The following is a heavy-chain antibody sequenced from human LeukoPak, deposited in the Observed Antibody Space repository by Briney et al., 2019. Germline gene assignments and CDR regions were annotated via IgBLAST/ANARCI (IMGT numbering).Heavy chain of an antibody. CDR2: INWKTGNG. CDR1: GFNFDDYA. V-gene: IGHV3-9*01. Sequence: GGSLRLSCAVSGFNFDDYAMHCVRQAPGRGLEWVSGINWKTGNGIYADSVKGRFTISRDNAKSSLYLQMSSLRAEDTALYYCTRRAARWQFDLWGRGTLLTVSS. D-gene: IGHD5-24*01. CDR3: TRRAARWQFDL. J-gene: IGHJ2*01.